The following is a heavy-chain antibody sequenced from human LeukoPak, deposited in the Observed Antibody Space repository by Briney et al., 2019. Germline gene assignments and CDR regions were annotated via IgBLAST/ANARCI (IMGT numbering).Heavy chain of an antibody. V-gene: IGHV1-46*01. D-gene: IGHD3-22*01. CDR2: INPNGGST. CDR1: GYTFTNYY. J-gene: IGHJ4*02. CDR3: ARARESGGYYFDY. Sequence: APVKVSCRASGYTFTNYYMHWVRQAPGQGLEWMGIINPNGGSTNFAQKIQGRATMTRDTSTSTVYMELSGLRSEDTAIYYCARARESGGYYFDYWGQGTLVTVSS.